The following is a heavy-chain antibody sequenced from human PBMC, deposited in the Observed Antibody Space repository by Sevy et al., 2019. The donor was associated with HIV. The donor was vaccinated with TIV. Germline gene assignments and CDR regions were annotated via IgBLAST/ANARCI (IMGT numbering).Heavy chain of an antibody. V-gene: IGHV3-7*01. J-gene: IGHJ4*02. D-gene: IGHD4-17*01. CDR2: IAEDGSQK. Sequence: GGSLRLSCEVSGFTFRDDWMSWVRPAPGKGLEWVANIAEDGSQKYYVDSVKGRFIISRDNAKHSLYLQMNSLRAEDTAVYYCARQETRGFDYWGQGTLVTVSS. CDR1: GFTFRDDW. CDR3: ARQETRGFDY.